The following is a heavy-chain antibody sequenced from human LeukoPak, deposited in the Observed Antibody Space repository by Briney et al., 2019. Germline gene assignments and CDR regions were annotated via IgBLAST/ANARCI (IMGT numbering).Heavy chain of an antibody. J-gene: IGHJ4*02. Sequence: PGGSLRLTCAGSGFTFSSNPLSWVRHAPGKGLEWVSAINPSGGNTYYADSVRGRFTISRDNPKNTLYLQMNTLRAEDTAVYYCATTKQARRYFDYWGQGTLVTVSS. CDR3: ATTKQARRYFDY. V-gene: IGHV3-23*01. CDR2: INPSGGNT. CDR1: GFTFSSNP. D-gene: IGHD1-1*01.